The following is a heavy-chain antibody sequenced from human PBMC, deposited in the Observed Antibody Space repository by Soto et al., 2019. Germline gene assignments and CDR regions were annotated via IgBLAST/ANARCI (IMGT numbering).Heavy chain of an antibody. CDR3: AKDCSYSYAPRRYYYYYGMDV. CDR2: ISWDGGST. Sequence: PGGSLRLSCAASGFTFDDYTMHSVRQAPGKGLEWVSLISWDGGSTYYADSVKGRFTISRDNSKNSLYLQMNSLRTEDTALYYCAKDCSYSYAPRRYYYYYGMDVWGQGTTVTVSS. CDR1: GFTFDDYT. D-gene: IGHD5-18*01. J-gene: IGHJ6*02. V-gene: IGHV3-43*01.